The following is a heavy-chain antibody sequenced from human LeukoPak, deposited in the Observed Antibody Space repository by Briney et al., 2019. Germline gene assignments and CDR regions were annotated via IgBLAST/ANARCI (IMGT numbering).Heavy chain of an antibody. D-gene: IGHD3-22*01. V-gene: IGHV3-66*01. J-gene: IGHJ4*02. Sequence: GGSLRLSCAASGFTVSSNYMSWVRQAPGKGLEWVSVIYSGGSTYYADSVKGRFTISRDNSKNTLYLQINSLRAEDTAVYYCARDSTDYYDSSGYYFDYWGQGTLVTVSS. CDR1: GFTVSSNY. CDR3: ARDSTDYYDSSGYYFDY. CDR2: IYSGGST.